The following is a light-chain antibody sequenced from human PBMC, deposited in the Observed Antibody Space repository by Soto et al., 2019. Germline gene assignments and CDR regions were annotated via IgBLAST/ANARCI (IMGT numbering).Light chain of an antibody. Sequence: IVLTQSPGTLSLSPGERATLSCRASQSVSSNFLAWYQQKPGQTPRLLIYGASGRATGIPDRFSGSGSGTDFTLTISRLEPEDFAVYYCQQCGSSTWTFGQGTKVEVK. CDR3: QQCGSSTWT. CDR2: GAS. CDR1: QSVSSNF. J-gene: IGKJ1*01. V-gene: IGKV3-20*01.